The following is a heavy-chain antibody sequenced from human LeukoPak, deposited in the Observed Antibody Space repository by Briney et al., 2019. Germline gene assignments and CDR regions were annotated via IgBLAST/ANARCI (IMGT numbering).Heavy chain of an antibody. CDR1: GYTFTSYA. J-gene: IGHJ6*02. Sequence: ASVKVSCKASGYTFTSYAMHWVRQAPGQRLEWMGWINAGNGNTKYSQKFQGRVTITRDTSASTAYMELSSLRSEDTAVYYCARGYCSGGSWCYYYYYGMDVWGQGTTVTVSS. CDR2: INAGNGNT. V-gene: IGHV1-3*01. D-gene: IGHD2-15*01. CDR3: ARGYCSGGSWCYYYYYGMDV.